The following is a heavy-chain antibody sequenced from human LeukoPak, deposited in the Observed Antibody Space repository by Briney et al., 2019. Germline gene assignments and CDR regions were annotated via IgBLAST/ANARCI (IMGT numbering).Heavy chain of an antibody. CDR3: ARTPPNYSGDASDI. Sequence: GGSLRLSCAASGSTFSSYWMSWVRQAPGKGLEWVANIKQDGSERYYVDSVKGRFTLSRDNAKNSLYLQMNSLRAEDTAVYYCARTPPNYSGDASDIWGQGTMVTVSS. CDR2: IKQDGSER. D-gene: IGHD2-15*01. J-gene: IGHJ3*02. V-gene: IGHV3-7*01. CDR1: GSTFSSYW.